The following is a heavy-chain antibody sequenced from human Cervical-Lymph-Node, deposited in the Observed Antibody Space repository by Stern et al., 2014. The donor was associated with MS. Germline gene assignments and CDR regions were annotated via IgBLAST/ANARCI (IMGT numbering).Heavy chain of an antibody. Sequence: VQLLESGAEVKKPGASVKVSCKASGYTFTTYYMHWVRQAPGQGLEWMGRINPNSGGTSYAQKFQDRVTLTRDTSVNTVYMELSNLRSDDTAVYYCARLIQGYWGQGTLVTVSS. V-gene: IGHV1-2*02. J-gene: IGHJ4*02. CDR3: ARLIQGY. CDR2: INPNSGGT. D-gene: IGHD2-21*01. CDR1: GYTFTTYY.